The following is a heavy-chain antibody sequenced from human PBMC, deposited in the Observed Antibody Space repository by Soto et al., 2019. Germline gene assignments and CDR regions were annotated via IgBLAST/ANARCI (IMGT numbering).Heavy chain of an antibody. Sequence: ASETLSLTCTVSGGSISSYYWSWIRQPPGKGLEWIGYIYYSGSTNYNPSLKSRVTISVDTSKNQFSLKLSSVTAADTAVYYCARKNSGSYLPYYYYGMDVWGQGTTVTVSS. D-gene: IGHD1-26*01. CDR1: GGSISSYY. CDR2: IYYSGST. V-gene: IGHV4-59*01. CDR3: ARKNSGSYLPYYYYGMDV. J-gene: IGHJ6*02.